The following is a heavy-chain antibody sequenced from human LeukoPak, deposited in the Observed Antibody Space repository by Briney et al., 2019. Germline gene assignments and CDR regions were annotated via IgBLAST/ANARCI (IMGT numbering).Heavy chain of an antibody. CDR2: IKEDESEK. CDR3: ARDLGYSSFDY. D-gene: IGHD6-13*01. V-gene: IGHV3-7*01. J-gene: IGHJ4*02. Sequence: GGSLRLSCAASGFSFSSYWMSWVRQAPGKGLEWVANIKEDESEKNYVDSVKGRISISRDNAKNSLYLQMNSLSAEDTAVYYCARDLGYSSFDYWGQGTLVTVSS. CDR1: GFSFSSYW.